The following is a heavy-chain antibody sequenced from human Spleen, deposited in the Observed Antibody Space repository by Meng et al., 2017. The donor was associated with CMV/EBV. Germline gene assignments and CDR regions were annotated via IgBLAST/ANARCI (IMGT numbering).Heavy chain of an antibody. V-gene: IGHV3-21*01. Sequence: LSLTCAASGFTFGGYCMNWVRQAPGKGLEWVSSISSTSTYIYYADSVRGRFTISRDNAKNSLYLEMDSLRAEDTAVYYCARANYYGSGSYDAHDDYYYGMDVWGQGTAVTVSS. D-gene: IGHD3-10*01. J-gene: IGHJ6*02. CDR3: ARANYYGSGSYDAHDDYYYGMDV. CDR2: ISSTSTYI. CDR1: GFTFGGYC.